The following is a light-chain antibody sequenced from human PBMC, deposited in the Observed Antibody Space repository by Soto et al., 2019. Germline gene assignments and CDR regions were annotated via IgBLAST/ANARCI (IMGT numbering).Light chain of an antibody. CDR3: QHYYSYPLS. CDR1: QAIRTA. CDR2: AAS. Sequence: AIQLTQSPSSLSASVGDRVTITCRASQAIRTALGWYQQKPGKVPKLLIYAASTLQSGVPSRFSGSGSGTDFTLIISSLQPEDFATYHCQHYYSYPLSFAGGTKVDIK. V-gene: IGKV1-6*01. J-gene: IGKJ4*01.